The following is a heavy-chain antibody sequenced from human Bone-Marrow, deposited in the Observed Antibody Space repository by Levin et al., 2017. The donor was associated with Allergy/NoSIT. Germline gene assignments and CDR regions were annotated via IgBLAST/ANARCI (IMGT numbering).Heavy chain of an antibody. CDR3: ARDDYADFTGWV. D-gene: IGHD4-17*01. J-gene: IGHJ4*02. CDR2: ISSSGST. CDR1: GGSVSSDTYY. V-gene: IGHV4-61*01. Sequence: SETLSLTCAVSGGSVSSDTYYWSWIRQPPGKGLEWIGYISSSGSTYYNPSLMSRVTISVHTSKNQFSLKLTSVTPADTAVYYCARDDYADFTGWVWGQGSLVTVSS.